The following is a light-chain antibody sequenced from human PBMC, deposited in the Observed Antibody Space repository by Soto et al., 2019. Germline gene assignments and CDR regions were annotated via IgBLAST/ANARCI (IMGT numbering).Light chain of an antibody. J-gene: IGKJ1*01. CDR1: QSLLHSNGYNY. V-gene: IGKV2-28*01. Sequence: DIVMTQSPLSLPVTPGEPASISCRSSQSLLHSNGYNYLDWYMQKPGQSPQLLIYLGYNRASGFPDRVSGSGTGTNFRLKISRGEAEDVGVYYCMQALRSPPCTLGQVKKVEIK. CDR2: LGY. CDR3: MQALRSPPCT.